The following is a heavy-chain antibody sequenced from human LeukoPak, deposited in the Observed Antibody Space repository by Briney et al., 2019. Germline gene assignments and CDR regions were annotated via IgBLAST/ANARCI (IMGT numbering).Heavy chain of an antibody. Sequence: SETLSLTCTVSGGSISSGSYYWSWIRQPAGKGLEWIGRIYTSGSTNYNPSLKSRVTISVDTSKNQFSLKLSSVTAADTAVYYCARVGRPYSGSWYEAFDIWGQGTMVTVSS. J-gene: IGHJ3*02. CDR2: IYTSGST. CDR3: ARVGRPYSGSWYEAFDI. V-gene: IGHV4-61*02. D-gene: IGHD6-13*01. CDR1: GGSISSGSYY.